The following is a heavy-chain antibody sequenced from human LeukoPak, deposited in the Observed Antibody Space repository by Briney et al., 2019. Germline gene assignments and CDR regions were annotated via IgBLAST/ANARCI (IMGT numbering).Heavy chain of an antibody. Sequence: GGSLRLSCAASGFTFSSYSMNWVHQAPGKGLEWVSSISSESTHILYAEPVKGRFTISRDNAENLLYLQMNSLRAEDTAVYYCARFETVAAKPFEYWGQGTLVTVSS. CDR3: ARFETVAAKPFEY. D-gene: IGHD6-19*01. CDR2: ISSESTHI. V-gene: IGHV3-21*06. J-gene: IGHJ4*02. CDR1: GFTFSSYS.